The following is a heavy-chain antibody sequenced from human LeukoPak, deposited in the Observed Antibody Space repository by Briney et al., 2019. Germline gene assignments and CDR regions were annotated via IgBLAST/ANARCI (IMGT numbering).Heavy chain of an antibody. D-gene: IGHD2-2*01. CDR2: INHSGGA. CDR1: GGSFSGYY. V-gene: IGHV4-34*01. Sequence: PSETLSLTCAFYGGSFSGYYWSWIRQPPGKGLEWIGEINHSGGANYNPSLKSRATIALDPSKSQFSLKLRSVTAADTAVYYCARGREYQMLLRRSGYYMDVWGTGTAVTVSS. CDR3: ARGREYQMLLRRSGYYMDV. J-gene: IGHJ6*03.